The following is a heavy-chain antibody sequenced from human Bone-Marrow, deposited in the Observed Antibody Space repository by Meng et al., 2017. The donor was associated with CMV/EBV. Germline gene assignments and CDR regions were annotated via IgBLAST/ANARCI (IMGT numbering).Heavy chain of an antibody. CDR2: THYTGST. CDR1: GGAISDFF. D-gene: IGHD3-3*01. CDR3: ARQGYDFWSGYYKPDSFDY. J-gene: IGHJ4*02. Sequence: SETLSLTCTVSGGAISDFFWSWIRQPPGKGLEWIGFTHYTGSTKYNPSLMRRVTLSVDASKNQFSLKLSSVTAADTAVYYCARQGYDFWSGYYKPDSFDYWGQGTLVTVSS. V-gene: IGHV4-59*08.